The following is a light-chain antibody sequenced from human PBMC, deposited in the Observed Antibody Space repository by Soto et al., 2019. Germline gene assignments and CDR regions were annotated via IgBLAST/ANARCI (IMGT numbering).Light chain of an antibody. CDR2: DAS. CDR1: QGISNY. V-gene: IGKV1-33*01. CDR3: QQYENLPLT. J-gene: IGKJ4*01. Sequence: DIQMTQSPSSLSASVGDRVTITCQASQGISNYLNWYQQQPGKAPKLLIFDASNLEAGVPSRFSGSGSGTHFTLTISSLRPEDFATYFCQQYENLPLTFGGGTKVDI.